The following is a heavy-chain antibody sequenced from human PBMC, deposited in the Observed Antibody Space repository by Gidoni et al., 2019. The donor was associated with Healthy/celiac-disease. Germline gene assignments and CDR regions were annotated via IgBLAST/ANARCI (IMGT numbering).Heavy chain of an antibody. V-gene: IGHV1-69*09. Sequence: QVQLVQSGAEVKKPGSSVKVSCKASGGTFSSYAIRWVRQAPGQGLEWMGRIIPILGIANYAQKFQGIVTITAEKSTSTAYMELSSLRSEDKAVYFGAREGRDWGQGTLVTVSS. CDR3: AREGRD. J-gene: IGHJ4*02. CDR1: GGTFSSYA. CDR2: IIPILGIA.